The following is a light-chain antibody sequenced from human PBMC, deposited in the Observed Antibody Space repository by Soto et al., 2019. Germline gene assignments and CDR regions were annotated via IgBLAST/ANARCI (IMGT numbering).Light chain of an antibody. CDR2: DAS. Sequence: TLSASLGDTVTVTCRASQSVSGWLAWYQQKPGEAPKLLIYDASALPRGVPSRFSGSGPGTKFTLTIASLQPDDFATYYCQQYETFSGTFGPGTKVDIK. V-gene: IGKV1-5*01. CDR1: QSVSGW. J-gene: IGKJ1*01. CDR3: QQYETFSGT.